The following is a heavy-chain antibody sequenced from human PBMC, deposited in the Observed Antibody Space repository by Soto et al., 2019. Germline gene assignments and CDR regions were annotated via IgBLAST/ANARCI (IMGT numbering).Heavy chain of an antibody. CDR1: GCTFSGYA. CDR3: ARDRSIAVAGSYWYFDL. V-gene: IGHV1-69*06. J-gene: IGHJ2*01. Sequence: EASVKVSCKASGCTFSGYAISLVRHSPGQGLEWMGGIIPIFGTANYAQKFQGRVTITADKSTSTAYVELSSLRSEDTAVYYCARDRSIAVAGSYWYFDLWGRGTLVTVS. CDR2: IIPIFGTA. D-gene: IGHD6-19*01.